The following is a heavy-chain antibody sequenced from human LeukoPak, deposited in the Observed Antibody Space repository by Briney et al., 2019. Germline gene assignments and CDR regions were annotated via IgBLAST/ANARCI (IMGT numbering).Heavy chain of an antibody. CDR1: GFTFSTYS. V-gene: IGHV3-21*01. J-gene: IGHJ4*02. Sequence: PGGSLRLSCAASGFTFSTYSMNWVRQAPGKGLEWVSSISGSSSYIYYADSVKGRFTISRDNAKTSLYLQMNSLRAEDTAVYYCARDLDGGGSYWDWGQGTLVTVSS. CDR3: ARDLDGGGSYWD. CDR2: ISGSSSYI. D-gene: IGHD1-26*01.